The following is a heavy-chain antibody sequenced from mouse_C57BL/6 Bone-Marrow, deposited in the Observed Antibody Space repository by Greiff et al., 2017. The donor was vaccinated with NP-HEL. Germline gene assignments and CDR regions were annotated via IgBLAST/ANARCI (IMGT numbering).Heavy chain of an antibody. CDR1: GYTFTSYW. V-gene: IGHV1-55*01. Sequence: QVQLQQPGAELVKPGASVKMSCKASGYTFTSYWITWVKQRPGQGLEWIGDIYPGSGSTNYNEKFKSKATLTVDTASSTAYMQLSSLTSEDSAVYYCARRRGYDYDGADYYAMDYWGQGTSVTVSS. J-gene: IGHJ4*01. CDR3: ARRRGYDYDGADYYAMDY. CDR2: IYPGSGST. D-gene: IGHD2-4*01.